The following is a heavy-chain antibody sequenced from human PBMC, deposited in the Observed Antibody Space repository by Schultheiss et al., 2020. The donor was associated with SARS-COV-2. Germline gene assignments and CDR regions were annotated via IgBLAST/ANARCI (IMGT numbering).Heavy chain of an antibody. CDR2: ITYSGDDT. CDR3: ARFLDYDSSGYYYNYYYYGMDV. CDR1: GFTFSVCG. V-gene: IGHV3-21*01. D-gene: IGHD3-22*01. Sequence: GGSLRLSCAASGFTFSVCGMTWVRQAPGKGLEWVSTITYSGDDTYYADSLKGRFTISRDNAKNSLYLQMNSLRAEDTAVYYCARFLDYDSSGYYYNYYYYGMDVWGQGTTVTVSS. J-gene: IGHJ6*02.